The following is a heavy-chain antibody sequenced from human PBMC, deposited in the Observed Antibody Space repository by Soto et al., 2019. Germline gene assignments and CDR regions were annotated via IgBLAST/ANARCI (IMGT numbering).Heavy chain of an antibody. D-gene: IGHD1-7*01. Sequence: GGSLRLSCAASDFTFSNYVMNWVRRAPGKGLEWVATISYSVDKTHYADSVRGRFTISRDNSKNTLSLQMNSLRAEDAAVYYCVRRAITATTKWGAFDIWGQGTMVTVSS. CDR2: ISYSVDKT. CDR3: VRRAITATTKWGAFDI. V-gene: IGHV3-23*01. CDR1: DFTFSNYV. J-gene: IGHJ3*02.